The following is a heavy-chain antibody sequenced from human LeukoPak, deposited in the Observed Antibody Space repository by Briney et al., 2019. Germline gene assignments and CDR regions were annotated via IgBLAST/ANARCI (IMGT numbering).Heavy chain of an antibody. CDR1: GGSISSYY. CDR2: IYYSGGT. J-gene: IGHJ4*02. D-gene: IGHD5-18*01. Sequence: PETLCLTCSVSGGSISSYYWSWVRQPPGKGLEWIGYIYYSGGTSYNPPLKSRVTISVDTSKNQFSLRLSSVTAADTAVYYCARGQKYRSGYTVTELGSGYFDYWGQGTLVTVSS. CDR3: ARGQKYRSGYTVTELGSGYFDY. V-gene: IGHV4-59*01.